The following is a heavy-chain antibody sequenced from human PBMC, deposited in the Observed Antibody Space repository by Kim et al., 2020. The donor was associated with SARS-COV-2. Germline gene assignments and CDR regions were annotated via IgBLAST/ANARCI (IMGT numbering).Heavy chain of an antibody. CDR1: GGSISSYY. D-gene: IGHD1-20*01. Sequence: SETLSLTCTVSGGSISSYYWSWIRQPPGKGLEWIGYIYYSGSTNYNPSLKSRVTISVDTSKNQFSLKLSSVTAADTAVYYCARAITGTTPEFDPWGQGTLVTVSS. J-gene: IGHJ5*02. CDR2: IYYSGST. V-gene: IGHV4-59*01. CDR3: ARAITGTTPEFDP.